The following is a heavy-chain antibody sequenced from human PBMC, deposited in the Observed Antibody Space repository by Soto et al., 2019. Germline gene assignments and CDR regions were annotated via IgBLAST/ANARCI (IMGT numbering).Heavy chain of an antibody. CDR3: VHSFTSIAVADY. Sequence: SGPTLVNPTQTLTLTCTFSGLSLSTSGVGVGWIRQPPGKALEWLALIYWNDDKRYRPSLKSRLTITKDTSKNQVVLTMTNMDPVDTATYYCVHSFTSIAVADYWGQGTLVTVSS. J-gene: IGHJ4*02. CDR1: GLSLSTSGVG. D-gene: IGHD6-19*01. CDR2: IYWNDDK. V-gene: IGHV2-5*01.